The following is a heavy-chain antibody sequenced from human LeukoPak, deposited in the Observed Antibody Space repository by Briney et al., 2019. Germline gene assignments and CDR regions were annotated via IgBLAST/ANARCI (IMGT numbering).Heavy chain of an antibody. D-gene: IGHD1-26*01. Sequence: GGSLRLSCAASGFTFSTYWMSWVRQAPGKGLEWVANIKQDESEKYYVESLKGRFTISRDNAKNSLYLQMNSLRAEDTAVYYCARDKIVGATFFDYWGQGTLVTVSS. V-gene: IGHV3-7*01. CDR3: ARDKIVGATFFDY. CDR2: IKQDESEK. J-gene: IGHJ4*02. CDR1: GFTFSTYW.